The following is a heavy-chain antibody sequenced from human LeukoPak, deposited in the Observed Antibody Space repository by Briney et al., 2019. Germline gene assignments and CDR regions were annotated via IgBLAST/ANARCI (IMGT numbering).Heavy chain of an antibody. V-gene: IGHV1-18*04. CDR2: ISAYNGDT. D-gene: IGHD3-9*01. CDR3: ARFGILSSYPDY. Sequence: ASVKVSCKASGYTFTGYYMHWVQQAPGQGLEWMGWISAYNGDTNYAQSLQGRVTMTTDTSTTTAYMELRSLRSDDTAVYYCARFGILSSYPDYWGQGTLVTVSS. J-gene: IGHJ4*02. CDR1: GYTFTGYY.